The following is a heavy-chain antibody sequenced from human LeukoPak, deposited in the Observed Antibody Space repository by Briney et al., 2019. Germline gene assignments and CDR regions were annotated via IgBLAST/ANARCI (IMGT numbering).Heavy chain of an antibody. CDR1: GYTFTSYG. J-gene: IGHJ5*02. V-gene: IGHV1-18*01. D-gene: IGHD3/OR15-3a*01. CDR2: ISAYNGNT. Sequence: ASVKVSCKASGYTFTSYGISWVRQAPGQGLEWMGWISAYNGNTNYAQKLQGRVTMTTDTSTSTAYMELRSLRSDDTAVYYCARDGSWTTPENWFDPWGQGTLVTVSS. CDR3: ARDGSWTTPENWFDP.